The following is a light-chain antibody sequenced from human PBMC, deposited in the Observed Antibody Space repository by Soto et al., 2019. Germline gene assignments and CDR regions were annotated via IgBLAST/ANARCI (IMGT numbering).Light chain of an antibody. V-gene: IGLV2-14*01. CDR1: SSDVGGYNY. CDR2: EVS. CDR3: SSYTSSSTWV. J-gene: IGLJ3*02. Sequence: QSVLTQPASVSGSPGQSITISCTGTSSDVGGYNYVSWYQQHPGKAPKLMIYEVSKRPSGVSNRFSGSKSGNTASLTFSGLQPEDEADYYCSSYTSSSTWVFGGGTKVTVL.